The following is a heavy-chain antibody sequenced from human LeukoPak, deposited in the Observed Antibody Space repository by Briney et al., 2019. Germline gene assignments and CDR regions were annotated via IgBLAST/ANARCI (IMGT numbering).Heavy chain of an antibody. CDR2: TYYRSKWYN. Sequence: SQTLSLTCAISGDSVSSNIAAWNWIRQSPSRGLEWLGRTYYRSKWYNDYVVSVKSRIIISPDTSKNQFSLKLSSVTAADTAVYYCARLGYCSGGSCYDAFDIWGQGTMVTVSS. D-gene: IGHD2-15*01. J-gene: IGHJ3*02. CDR1: GDSVSSNIAA. V-gene: IGHV6-1*01. CDR3: ARLGYCSGGSCYDAFDI.